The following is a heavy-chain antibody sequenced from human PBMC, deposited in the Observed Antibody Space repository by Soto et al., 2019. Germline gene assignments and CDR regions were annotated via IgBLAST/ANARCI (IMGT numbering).Heavy chain of an antibody. CDR1: GYIFSSCY. J-gene: IGHJ5*02. CDR2: IKPSGGSV. Sequence: ASVKVSCKASGYIFSSCYMRWLRQAPGQGREWLGVIKPSGGSVTYAQKFQGRVTMTRDTSTNTVYMELSSLSSEDAAVYYCARAGSIGVATINWFDPWGQGTLVTVSS. CDR3: ARAGSIGVATINWFDP. D-gene: IGHD5-12*01. V-gene: IGHV1-46*01.